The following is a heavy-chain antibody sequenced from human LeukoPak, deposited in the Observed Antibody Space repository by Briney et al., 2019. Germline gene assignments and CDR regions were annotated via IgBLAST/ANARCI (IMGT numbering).Heavy chain of an antibody. Sequence: PSETLSLTCTVSGGSMSGFFWTWIRQPPGKELEWIGSIYYSGSSTKYNPSLKSRVTISVDTSKSQFSLKLNSATAADTAVYYCARTSRHYYGSGSNLTPWPAGMDVWGQGTTVTVSS. V-gene: IGHV4-59*01. CDR3: ARTSRHYYGSGSNLTPWPAGMDV. J-gene: IGHJ6*02. CDR2: IYYSGSST. CDR1: GGSMSGFF. D-gene: IGHD3-10*01.